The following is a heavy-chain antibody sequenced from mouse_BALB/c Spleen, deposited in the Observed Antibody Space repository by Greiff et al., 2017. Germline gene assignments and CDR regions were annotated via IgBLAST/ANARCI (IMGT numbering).Heavy chain of an antibody. V-gene: IGHV3-5*02. CDR2: IYYSGTI. CDR3: ARENYREYYAMDY. CDR1: GISITTGNYR. Sequence: DVHLVESGPGLVKPSQTVSLTCTVTGISITTGNYRWSWIRQFPGNKLEWIGYIYYSGTITYNPSLTSRTTITRDTSKNQFFLEMNSLTAEDTATYYCARENYREYYAMDYWGQGTSVTVSS. D-gene: IGHD2-14*01. J-gene: IGHJ4*01.